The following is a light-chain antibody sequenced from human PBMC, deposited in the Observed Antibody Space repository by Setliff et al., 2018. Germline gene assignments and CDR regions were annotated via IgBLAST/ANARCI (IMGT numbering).Light chain of an antibody. CDR2: DVS. CDR1: RRDVGGYDH. J-gene: IGLJ2*01. CDR3: CSYAGAYTVL. V-gene: IGLV2-11*01. Sequence: QSALAQPRSVSGSPGQSVTISCTGTRRDVGGYDHVSWFQQYPGRAPKLIIHDVSKRPSGVPDRFSASKSGNTASLTISGLQAEDEADYHCCSYAGAYTVLFGGGTQLTVL.